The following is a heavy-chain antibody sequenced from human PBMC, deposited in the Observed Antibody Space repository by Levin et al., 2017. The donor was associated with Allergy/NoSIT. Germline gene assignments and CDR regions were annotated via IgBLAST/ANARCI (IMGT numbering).Heavy chain of an antibody. CDR1: GFTFSSYG. V-gene: IGHV3-33*01. Sequence: GGSLRLSCAASGFTFSSYGMHWVRQAPGKGLEWVAVIWYDGSNKYYADSVKGRFTISRDNSKNTLYLQMNSLRAEDTAVYYCARALLPYPVSSTSVRPLDYWGQGTLVTVSS. CDR2: IWYDGSNK. D-gene: IGHD2-2*01. J-gene: IGHJ4*02. CDR3: ARALLPYPVSSTSVRPLDY.